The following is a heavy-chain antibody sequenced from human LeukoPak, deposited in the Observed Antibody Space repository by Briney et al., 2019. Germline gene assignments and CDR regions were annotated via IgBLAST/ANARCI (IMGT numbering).Heavy chain of an antibody. CDR2: IIPIFGTA. V-gene: IGHV1-69*13. D-gene: IGHD6-13*01. J-gene: IGHJ1*01. CDR3: ARDGAADQEYFQH. Sequence: VASVNVSCKASGGTFSSYAISWVRQAPGQGLEWMGGIIPIFGTANYAQKFQGRVTITADESTSTAYMELSSLRSEDTAVYYCARDGAADQEYFQHWGQGTLVTVSS. CDR1: GGTFSSYA.